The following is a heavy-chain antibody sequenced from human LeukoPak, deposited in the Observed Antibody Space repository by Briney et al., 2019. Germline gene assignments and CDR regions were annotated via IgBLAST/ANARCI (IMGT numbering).Heavy chain of an antibody. CDR3: ARETTVTVVPWFDP. J-gene: IGHJ5*02. V-gene: IGHV3-66*01. Sequence: GGSLRLSCAASGFTVSSNYMSWVRQAPGKGLEWVSVIYSGGSTYYADSVKGRFTISRDNSKNTLYLQMNSLSAEDTAVYYCARETTVTVVPWFDPWGQGTLVTVSS. D-gene: IGHD4-17*01. CDR2: IYSGGST. CDR1: GFTVSSNY.